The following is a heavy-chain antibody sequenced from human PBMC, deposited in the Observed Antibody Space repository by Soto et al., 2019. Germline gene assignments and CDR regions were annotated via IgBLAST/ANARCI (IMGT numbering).Heavy chain of an antibody. D-gene: IGHD1-1*01. Sequence: SETLSLTCTVSGGSISSGGYYWSWIRQHPGKGLEWIGYIYYSGSTYYNPSLKSRVTISVDTSKNQFSLKLSSVTAADTAVYYCARAQSIATGTINWFDPWGQGTLVTSPQ. V-gene: IGHV4-31*03. CDR2: IYYSGST. J-gene: IGHJ5*02. CDR1: GGSISSGGYY. CDR3: ARAQSIATGTINWFDP.